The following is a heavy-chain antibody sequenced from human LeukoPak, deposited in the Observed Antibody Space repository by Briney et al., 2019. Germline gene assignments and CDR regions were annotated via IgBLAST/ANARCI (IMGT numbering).Heavy chain of an antibody. V-gene: IGHV3-7*01. D-gene: IGHD2-2*01. CDR1: GFTFSSYW. Sequence: GGSLRLSCAASGFTFSSYWMSWVRQAPGKGLEWVANIKQDGSEKYYVDSVKGRFTISRDNAKNSLYLQMNSLRAEDTAVYYCARDGDIVVVPAADPDYYYGMDVWGQGTTVTVPS. CDR3: ARDGDIVVVPAADPDYYYGMDV. J-gene: IGHJ6*02. CDR2: IKQDGSEK.